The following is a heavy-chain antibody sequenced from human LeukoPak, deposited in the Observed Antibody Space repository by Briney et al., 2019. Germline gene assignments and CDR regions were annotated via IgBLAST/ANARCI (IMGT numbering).Heavy chain of an antibody. D-gene: IGHD1-26*01. V-gene: IGHV3-66*01. Sequence: GGSLRLSCAASGFTVSSNYMSWVRQAPGKGLEWVSVIYSGGSTYYADSVKGRFTISRDNSKNTLYLQMNSLRAEDTAVYYCAREIWGGSYRYGYFDYWGQGTLVTVSS. CDR2: IYSGGST. CDR1: GFTVSSNY. J-gene: IGHJ4*02. CDR3: AREIWGGSYRYGYFDY.